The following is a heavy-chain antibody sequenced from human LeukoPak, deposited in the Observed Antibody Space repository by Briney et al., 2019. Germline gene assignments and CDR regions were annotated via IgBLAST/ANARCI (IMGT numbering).Heavy chain of an antibody. V-gene: IGHV4-38-2*02. CDR3: ARDEGSAYPFDY. Sequence: PSETLSLTCSVSGYSITSGYYWGWIRQPPGKGLEWIGSIYHSGSTFYNPSLKSRVTISVDPSKNQFSLNLNSVTAADTAVYFCARDEGSAYPFDYWGQGTLVTVSS. D-gene: IGHD3-22*01. CDR2: IYHSGST. J-gene: IGHJ4*02. CDR1: GYSITSGYY.